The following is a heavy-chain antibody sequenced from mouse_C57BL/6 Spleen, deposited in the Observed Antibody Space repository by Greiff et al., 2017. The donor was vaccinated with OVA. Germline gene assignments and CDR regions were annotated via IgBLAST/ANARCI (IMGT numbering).Heavy chain of an antibody. V-gene: IGHV1-82*01. J-gene: IGHJ2*01. CDR2: IYPGDGDT. CDR1: GYAFSSSW. Sequence: QVQLKQSGPELVKPGASVKISCKASGYAFSSSWMNWVKQRPGKGLEWIGRIYPGDGDTNYNGKFKGKATLTADKSSSTAYMQLSSLTSEDSAVYFCARGVYSNYFDYWGQGTTLTVSS. CDR3: ARGVYSNYFDY. D-gene: IGHD2-5*01.